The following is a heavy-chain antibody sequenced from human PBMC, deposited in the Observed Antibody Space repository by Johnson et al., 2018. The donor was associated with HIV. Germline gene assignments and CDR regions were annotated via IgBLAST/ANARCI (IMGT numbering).Heavy chain of an antibody. Sequence: QVQLVESGGGVVQPGRSLRLSCAASGFAFSSYGMHWVRQAPGKGLEWVAIISYDGSNKYYADSVKGRLTISRDNSKNTLYLQMNSLRAEDTAVYYCAKAGAVAGPGIDAFDIWGQGTMVTVSS. CDR2: ISYDGSNK. J-gene: IGHJ3*02. D-gene: IGHD6-19*01. CDR3: AKAGAVAGPGIDAFDI. CDR1: GFAFSSYG. V-gene: IGHV3-30*18.